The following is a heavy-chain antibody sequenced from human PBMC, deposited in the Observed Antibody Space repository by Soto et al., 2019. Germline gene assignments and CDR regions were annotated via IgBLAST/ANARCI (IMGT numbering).Heavy chain of an antibody. CDR1: GFTFSSYW. CDR2: IKEDGSQK. CDR3: ARGGGYCSTTTSGYAVGGY. D-gene: IGHD2-2*01. Sequence: EVQLVESGGGLVQPGGSLRLSCGASGFTFSSYWMTWVRQAPGKGLEWVANIKEDGSQKYYVDSVKGRFTISRDNAKNSLYLQRNSLRAEDPAVYYCARGGGYCSTTTSGYAVGGYWGQGTLVTVSS. V-gene: IGHV3-7*01. J-gene: IGHJ4*02.